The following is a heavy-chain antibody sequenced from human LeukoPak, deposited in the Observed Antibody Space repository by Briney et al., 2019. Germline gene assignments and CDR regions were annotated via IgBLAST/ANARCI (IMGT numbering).Heavy chain of an antibody. V-gene: IGHV4-4*02. CDR2: MSHTANT. D-gene: IGHD3-16*02. CDR1: GGSVNNRGW. CDR3: ARGTYIWGSYRHFDF. Sequence: PSETLSLTCAVSGGSVNNRGWWTWVRQPPGKGLEWIGEMSHTANTNHNPSLKSRVTIAVDKSKNQFSLKLNSVTAADTAVYYCARGTYIWGSYRHFDFWGQGMLVTVSS. J-gene: IGHJ4*02.